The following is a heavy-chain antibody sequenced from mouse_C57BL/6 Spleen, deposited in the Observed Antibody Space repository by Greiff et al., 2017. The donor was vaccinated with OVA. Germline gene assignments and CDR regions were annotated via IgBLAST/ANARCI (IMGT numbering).Heavy chain of an antibody. J-gene: IGHJ4*01. V-gene: IGHV1-64*01. CDR3: SSSMYYAMDY. D-gene: IGHD2-3*01. CDR1: GYTFTSYW. Sequence: VQPQQPGAELVKPGASVKLSCKASGYTFTSYWMHWVKQRPGQGLEWIGMIHPNSGSTNYNEKFKSKATLTVDKSSSPAYMQLSSLTSEDSAVYYCSSSMYYAMDYWGQGTSVTVSS. CDR2: IHPNSGST.